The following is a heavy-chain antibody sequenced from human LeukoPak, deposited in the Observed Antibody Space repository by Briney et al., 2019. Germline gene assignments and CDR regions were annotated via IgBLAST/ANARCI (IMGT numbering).Heavy chain of an antibody. CDR3: AKVPAAGAALLYFDY. Sequence: GGSLRLSCAASGFTFDDYAMHWVRQAPGKGLGWVSGISWNSGSIGYADSVKGRFTISRDNAKNSLYLQMNSLRAEDTALYYCAKVPAAGAALLYFDYWGQGTLVTVSS. CDR2: ISWNSGSI. J-gene: IGHJ4*02. V-gene: IGHV3-9*01. CDR1: GFTFDDYA. D-gene: IGHD6-13*01.